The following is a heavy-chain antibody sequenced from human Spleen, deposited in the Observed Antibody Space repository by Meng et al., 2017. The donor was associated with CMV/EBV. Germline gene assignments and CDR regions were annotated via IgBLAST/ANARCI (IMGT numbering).Heavy chain of an antibody. CDR2: ISSSSSTI. D-gene: IGHD3-10*01. CDR1: GFTFSSYS. V-gene: IGHV3-48*01. J-gene: IGHJ4*02. CDR3: AKDRFGSGSYEPDY. Sequence: ESLKISCAASGFTFSSYSMNWVRQAPGKGLEWVSYISSSSSTIYYADSVKGRFTISRDNSKNTLYLQMNSLRAEDTAVYYCAKDRFGSGSYEPDYWGQGTLVTVSS.